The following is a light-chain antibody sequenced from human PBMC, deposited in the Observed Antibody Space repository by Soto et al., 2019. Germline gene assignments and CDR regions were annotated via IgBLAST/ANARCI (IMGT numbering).Light chain of an antibody. CDR2: HND. V-gene: IGLV1-36*01. CDR3: AAWDDNLDGYV. CDR1: TPNIGKNA. J-gene: IGLJ1*01. Sequence: SVLTQPPSVYESPPQRVTISYSESTPNIGKNAVNWYQQLPGKAPKLVIYHNDLLPSGVSDRFSGSKSGTSASLATSGLQSDDEADYYCAAWDDNLDGYVFGTGTKVTVL.